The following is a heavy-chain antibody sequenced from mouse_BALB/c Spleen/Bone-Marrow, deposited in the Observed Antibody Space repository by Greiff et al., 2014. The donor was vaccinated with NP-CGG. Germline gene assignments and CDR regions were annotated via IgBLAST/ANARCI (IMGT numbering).Heavy chain of an antibody. J-gene: IGHJ2*01. CDR1: GYTFTSFY. CDR2: INPSNGGT. CDR3: TRGSYGSSQYYFDD. V-gene: IGHV1S81*02. D-gene: IGHD1-1*01. Sequence: VQLVESGAELVKPGASVKLSCKASGYTFTSFYMYWVKQRPGQGLEWIGGINPSNGGTNFNEKFKSKATLTLDKSSSTAYMQLSSLTSEDSAVYYCTRGSYGSSQYYFDDWGQGTTLTVSS.